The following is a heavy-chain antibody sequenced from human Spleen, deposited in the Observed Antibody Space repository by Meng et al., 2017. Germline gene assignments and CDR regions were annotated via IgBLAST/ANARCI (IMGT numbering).Heavy chain of an antibody. Sequence: SETLSLTCAVYGGSFSGYYWSWIRQPPGKGLEWIGEINHSGSTNYNPSLKSRVTISVDTSKNQFSLKLSSVAAADTAVYYCASANWGLWYFDLWGQGTLVTVSS. J-gene: IGHJ2*01. D-gene: IGHD7-27*01. CDR3: ASANWGLWYFDL. CDR1: GGSFSGYY. V-gene: IGHV4-34*01. CDR2: INHSGST.